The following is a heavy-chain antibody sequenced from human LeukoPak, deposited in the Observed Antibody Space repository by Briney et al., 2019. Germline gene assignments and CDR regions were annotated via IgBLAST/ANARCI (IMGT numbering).Heavy chain of an antibody. CDR2: MKSKTVGGTT. V-gene: IGHV3-15*01. CDR3: ATDSLKRLMVIRGVNDAFDI. J-gene: IGHJ3*02. D-gene: IGHD3-10*01. CDR1: GFTFSNAW. Sequence: PGGSLRLSCAASGFTFSNAWMSWVRQAPGRGLEWVGHMKSKTVGGTTDYAATVKGRFTISRDDSKNTLYLQMNSPKTEDTGVYYCATDSLKRLMVIRGVNDAFDISGQGTMVTVSS.